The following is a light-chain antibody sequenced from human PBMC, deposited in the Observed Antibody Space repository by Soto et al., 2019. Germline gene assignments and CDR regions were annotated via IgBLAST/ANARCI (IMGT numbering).Light chain of an antibody. V-gene: IGLV2-23*01. CDR2: EGS. CDR3: CSYAGSSTWV. Sequence: QSALTQPASVSGSPGQSITISCTGTSSDVGSYNLVSWYQQHPGQAPKLMIYEGSKRPSGVSNRFSGSKSGNTASLTISGLQAEDEDDYYCCSYAGSSTWVFGGGTKVTVL. J-gene: IGLJ3*02. CDR1: SSDVGSYNL.